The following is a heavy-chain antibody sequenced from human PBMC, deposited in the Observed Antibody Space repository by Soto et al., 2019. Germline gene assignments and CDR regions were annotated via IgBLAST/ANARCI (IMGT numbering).Heavy chain of an antibody. D-gene: IGHD2-2*02. CDR3: SRGQRAAIGDYYYNSMDV. CDR2: IRSRANNYAT. CDR1: GFIFSGSA. V-gene: IGHV3-73*02. Sequence: EVKLVESGGGLVQPGGSLKLSCAASGFIFSGSAIHWVRQASGKGLEWVGRIRSRANNYATSFAASVKGRFIFSRDDSKNMAYLQMNTLKTEDTTVYYCSRGQRAAIGDYYYNSMDVWGQGTTVTVSS. J-gene: IGHJ6*02.